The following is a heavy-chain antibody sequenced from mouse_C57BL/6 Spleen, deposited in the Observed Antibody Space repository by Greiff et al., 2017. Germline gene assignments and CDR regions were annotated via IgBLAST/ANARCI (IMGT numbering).Heavy chain of an antibody. D-gene: IGHD2-14*01. J-gene: IGHJ4*01. CDR3: ARWGYRYYYAMDY. V-gene: IGHV1-55*01. CDR1: GYTFTSYW. CDR2: IYPGSGST. Sequence: QVQLQQSGPELVKPGASVKISCKASGYTFTSYWITWVKQRPGQGLEWIGDIYPGSGSTNYNEKFKSKATLTVDTSSSTAYMQLSSLTSEDSAVYYCARWGYRYYYAMDYWGQGTSVTVSS.